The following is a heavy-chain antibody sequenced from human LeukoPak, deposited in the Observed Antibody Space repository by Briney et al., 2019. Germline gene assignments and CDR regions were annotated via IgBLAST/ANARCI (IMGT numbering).Heavy chain of an antibody. V-gene: IGHV4-34*01. CDR3: ASNPPHSGSYSG. CDR2: INHSGST. D-gene: IGHD1-26*01. J-gene: IGHJ4*02. Sequence: PSETLSLTCAVYGGSFSGYYWSWIRQPPGKGLEWIGEINHSGSTNYNPSLKGRVTISVDTSKNQFSLKLSSVTAADTAVYYCASNPPHSGSYSGWGQGTLVTVSS. CDR1: GGSFSGYY.